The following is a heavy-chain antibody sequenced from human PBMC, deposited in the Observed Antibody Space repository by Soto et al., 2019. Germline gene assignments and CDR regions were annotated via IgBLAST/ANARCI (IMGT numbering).Heavy chain of an antibody. V-gene: IGHV4-31*03. D-gene: IGHD3-10*01. Sequence: SETLSLTCTVSGGSISSGGYYWSWIRQHPGKGLEWIGYIYYSGSTYYNPSLKSRVTISVDTSKNQFSLKLSSVTAADTAVYYCARALLVRGVITHRYYFDYWGQGTLVTVSS. CDR2: IYYSGST. CDR3: ARALLVRGVITHRYYFDY. CDR1: GGSISSGGYY. J-gene: IGHJ4*02.